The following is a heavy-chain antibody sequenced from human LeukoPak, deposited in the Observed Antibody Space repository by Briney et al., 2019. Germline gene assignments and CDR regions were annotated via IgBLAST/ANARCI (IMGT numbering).Heavy chain of an antibody. V-gene: IGHV4-39*07. CDR1: GGSISSSSYY. Sequence: SETLSLTCTVSGGSISSSSYYWGWIRQPPGKGLEWIGSIYYSGSAYSNPSLKSRVTISVDTSKNQFSLKLSSVTAADTAVYYCARGLGYSSSWKRFDPWGQGTLVTVSS. CDR2: IYYSGSA. D-gene: IGHD6-6*01. J-gene: IGHJ5*02. CDR3: ARGLGYSSSWKRFDP.